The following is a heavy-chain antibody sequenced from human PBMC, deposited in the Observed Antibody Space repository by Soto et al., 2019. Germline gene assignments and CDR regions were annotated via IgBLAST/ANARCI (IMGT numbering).Heavy chain of an antibody. J-gene: IGHJ4*02. V-gene: IGHV3-33*01. CDR2: IWYDGSNK. CDR3: ARDSCSGGSCYWHYFDY. Sequence: QVQLLESEGGVVQPGRSLRLSCAASGFTFSSYGMHWVSQAPGKGLEWVAVIWYDGSNKYYAVSVKGRFTISRDNSKNTLYLQMNSLRAEDTAVYYCARDSCSGGSCYWHYFDYWGQGTLVTVSS. CDR1: GFTFSSYG. D-gene: IGHD2-15*01.